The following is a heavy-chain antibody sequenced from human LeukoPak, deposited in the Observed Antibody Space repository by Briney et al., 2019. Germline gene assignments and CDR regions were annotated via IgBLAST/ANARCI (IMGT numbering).Heavy chain of an antibody. CDR3: AHRLVESSSWSYDY. J-gene: IGHJ4*02. D-gene: IGHD6-13*01. CDR1: GFSLSTSGVG. Sequence: SGPTLVKPTQTLTLTCTFSGFSLSTSGVGVGWIRQPPGKALEWLALIYWNDDKRYSPSLKSRLTITKDTSKNQVVLTMTNMDPVDTATYYCAHRLVESSSWSYDYWGPGTLVTVSS. V-gene: IGHV2-5*01. CDR2: IYWNDDK.